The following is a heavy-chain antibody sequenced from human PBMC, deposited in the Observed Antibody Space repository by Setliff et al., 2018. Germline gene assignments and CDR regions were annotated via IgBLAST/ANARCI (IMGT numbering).Heavy chain of an antibody. J-gene: IGHJ3*02. CDR1: GVSITSHY. CDR3: ARDNIGPDALDI. Sequence: SETLSLTCTVSGVSITSHYWSWIRQPPGRALEWIGYIHHSGSTNYNPSLKSRVTLSMDTSRNHFSLNLTSLTAADTAFYYCARDNIGPDALDIWGQGTMVTVSS. V-gene: IGHV4-59*11. CDR2: IHHSGST.